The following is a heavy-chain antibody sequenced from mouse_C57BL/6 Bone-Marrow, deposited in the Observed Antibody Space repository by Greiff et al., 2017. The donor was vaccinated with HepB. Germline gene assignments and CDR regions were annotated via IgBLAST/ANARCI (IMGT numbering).Heavy chain of an antibody. V-gene: IGHV14-4*01. Sequence: VQLQQSGAELVRPGASVKLSCTASGFNIKDDYMHWVKQRPEQGLEWIGWIDPENGDTEYASKFQGKATITADTSSNTAYLQLSSLTSEDTAVYYCSYYYGRDWYFDVWGTGTTVTVSS. J-gene: IGHJ1*03. CDR3: SYYYGRDWYFDV. CDR2: IDPENGDT. CDR1: GFNIKDDY. D-gene: IGHD1-1*01.